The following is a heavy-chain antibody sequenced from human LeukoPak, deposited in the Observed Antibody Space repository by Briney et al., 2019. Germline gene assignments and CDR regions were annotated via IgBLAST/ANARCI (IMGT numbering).Heavy chain of an antibody. J-gene: IGHJ6*03. CDR2: IYYSGST. D-gene: IGHD3-22*01. V-gene: IGHV4-59*01. Sequence: PSETLSLTCTVSGGSISSYYWSWIRQPPGRGLEWIGYIYYSGSTNYNPSLKSRVTISVDTSKSQFSLKLSSVTAADTAVYYCARASGRYYYDSSGYYKTYYYYYYMDVWGKGTTVTISS. CDR1: GGSISSYY. CDR3: ARASGRYYYDSSGYYKTYYYYYYMDV.